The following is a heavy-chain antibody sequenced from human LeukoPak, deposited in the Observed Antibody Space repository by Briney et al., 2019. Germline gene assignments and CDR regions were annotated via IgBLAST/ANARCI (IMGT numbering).Heavy chain of an antibody. CDR2: ISGSGGST. D-gene: IGHD6-13*01. Sequence: GGSLRLSCAASEFTFSNYAMNRVRQAPGKGLEWVSAISGSGGSTYYADSVKGRFTISRDNSKNTLYLQMNSLRAEDTAVYYCAKRLAYSSSWYYFDYWGQGTLVTVS. CDR3: AKRLAYSSSWYYFDY. CDR1: EFTFSNYA. J-gene: IGHJ4*02. V-gene: IGHV3-23*01.